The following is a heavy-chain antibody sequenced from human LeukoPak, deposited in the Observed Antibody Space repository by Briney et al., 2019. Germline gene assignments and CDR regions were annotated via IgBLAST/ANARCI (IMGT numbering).Heavy chain of an antibody. CDR2: ISGSGGST. CDR1: GFTFSSYV. V-gene: IGHV3-23*01. J-gene: IGHJ4*02. Sequence: GGSLRLSCAASGFTFSSYVMSWVRQAPGKGLEWVSAISGSGGSTYYADSVKGRFTISRDNSKNTLYLQMNSLRAEDTAVYYCAKDRVTMVRGAFYYFDYWGQGTLVTVSS. D-gene: IGHD3-10*01. CDR3: AKDRVTMVRGAFYYFDY.